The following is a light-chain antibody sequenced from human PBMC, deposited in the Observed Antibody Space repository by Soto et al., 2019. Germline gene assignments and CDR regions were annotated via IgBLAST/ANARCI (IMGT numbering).Light chain of an antibody. CDR1: SSNIGAGYD. CDR2: GNS. J-gene: IGLJ2*01. Sequence: QSVLTQPPSVSGAPGQRVTISCTGSSSNIGAGYDVHWYQQLPGAAPKLLIYGNSNRPSGVPDRFSGSKSGTSASLAITGLQAEDEADYYCQSCDSSLSVVFGGGTKVTVL. V-gene: IGLV1-40*01. CDR3: QSCDSSLSVV.